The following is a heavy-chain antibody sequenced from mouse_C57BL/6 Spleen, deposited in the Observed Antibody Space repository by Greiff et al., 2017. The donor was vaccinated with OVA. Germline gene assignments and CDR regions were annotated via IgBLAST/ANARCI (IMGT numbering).Heavy chain of an antibody. Sequence: EVQLQQSGPELVKPGASVKIPCKASGYTFTDYNMDWVKQSHGKSLEWIGDINPNNGGTIYNQKFKGKATLTVDKSSSTAYMELRSLTSEDTAVDYCASQNYDSEFAYWGQGTLVTVSA. CDR2: INPNNGGT. CDR3: ASQNYDSEFAY. J-gene: IGHJ3*01. D-gene: IGHD2-4*01. V-gene: IGHV1-18*01. CDR1: GYTFTDYN.